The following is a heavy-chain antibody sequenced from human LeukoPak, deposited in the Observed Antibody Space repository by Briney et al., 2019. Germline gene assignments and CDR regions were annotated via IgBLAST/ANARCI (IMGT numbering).Heavy chain of an antibody. CDR1: GFTFRSYG. CDR3: ASDGIAVDRGIGYFDY. V-gene: IGHV3-33*01. Sequence: GGSLRLSCAASGFTFRSYGMHWVRQAPGKGLEWVAVIWYDGSNKYYADPVKGRFTISRDNSENTLYLQMNSLRAEDTALYYCASDGIAVDRGIGYFDYWGQGTLVTVSS. D-gene: IGHD6-13*01. J-gene: IGHJ4*02. CDR2: IWYDGSNK.